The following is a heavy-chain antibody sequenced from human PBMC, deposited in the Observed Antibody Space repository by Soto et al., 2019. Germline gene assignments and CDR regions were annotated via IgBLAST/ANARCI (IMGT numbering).Heavy chain of an antibody. V-gene: IGHV1-69*01. CDR2: IIPIFGRA. CDR1: GGTFSSSA. J-gene: IGHJ4*02. D-gene: IGHD4-17*01. Sequence: QVRLVQSGAEVKKPGSSVKVSCTGSGGTFSSSAISWVRQAPGQGLEWMGAIIPIFGRANYSRKFQGRVTITADASTSTDYMELSSLRSEDTAVYYCATEKGDYLNYFDYWGQGTLVTVSS. CDR3: ATEKGDYLNYFDY.